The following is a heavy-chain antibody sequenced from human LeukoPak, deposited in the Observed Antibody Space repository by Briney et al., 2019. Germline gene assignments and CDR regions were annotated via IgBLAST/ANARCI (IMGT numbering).Heavy chain of an antibody. CDR1: GFTVSSNY. D-gene: IGHD3-22*01. J-gene: IGHJ4*02. V-gene: IGHV3-20*04. CDR3: ARVAYYDSSGYPFDY. CDR2: INWNGGST. Sequence: PGGSLRLSCAASGFTVSSNYMSWVRQAPGKGLEWVSGINWNGGSTGYADSVKGRFTISRDNAKNSLYLQMNSLRAEDTALYYCARVAYYDSSGYPFDYWGQGTLVTVSS.